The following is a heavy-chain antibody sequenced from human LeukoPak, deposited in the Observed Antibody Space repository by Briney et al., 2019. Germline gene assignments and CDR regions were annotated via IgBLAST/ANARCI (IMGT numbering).Heavy chain of an antibody. D-gene: IGHD2-8*02. Sequence: SETLSLTCAVYGGSFSGYYWSWIRQPPGKGLEWIGEINHSGSTNYNPSLKSRVTISVDTSKNQFSLELSSVTAADTAVYYCARADCTGGVCYRFTWVRAFDIWGQGTMVTVSS. CDR2: INHSGST. V-gene: IGHV4-34*01. CDR1: GGSFSGYY. J-gene: IGHJ3*02. CDR3: ARADCTGGVCYRFTWVRAFDI.